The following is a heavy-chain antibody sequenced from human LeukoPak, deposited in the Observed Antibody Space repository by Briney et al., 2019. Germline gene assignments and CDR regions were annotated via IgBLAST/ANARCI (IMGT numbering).Heavy chain of an antibody. V-gene: IGHV1-69*04. D-gene: IGHD3-3*01. CDR3: ARGPPSYDFWSGYYLY. Sequence: GASVEVSCKASGGTFSSYAISWVRQAPGQGLEWMGRIIPILGIANYAQKFQGRVTITADKSTSTAYMELSSLRSEDTAVYYCARGPPSYDFWSGYYLYWGQGTLVTVSS. CDR1: GGTFSSYA. J-gene: IGHJ4*02. CDR2: IIPILGIA.